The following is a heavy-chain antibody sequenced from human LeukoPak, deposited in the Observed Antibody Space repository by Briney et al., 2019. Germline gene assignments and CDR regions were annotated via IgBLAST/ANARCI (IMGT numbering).Heavy chain of an antibody. CDR3: ARAVAVAGTYDY. CDR1: GFTFSSYR. D-gene: IGHD6-19*01. V-gene: IGHV3-48*01. CDR2: SSSSSSTI. J-gene: IGHJ4*02. Sequence: GGSLRLSCAASGFTFSSYRMNWVRQATGKGLGWVSYSSSSSSTIYYADSVKGRFTISRDNAKNSLYLQMNSLRAEDTAVYYCARAVAVAGTYDYWGQGTLVTVSS.